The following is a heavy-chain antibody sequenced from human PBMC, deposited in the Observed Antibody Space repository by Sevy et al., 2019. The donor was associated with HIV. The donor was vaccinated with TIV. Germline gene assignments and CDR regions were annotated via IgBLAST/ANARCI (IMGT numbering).Heavy chain of an antibody. CDR1: GFTFSSYV. V-gene: IGHV3-23*01. Sequence: GGSLRLSCTASGFTFSSYVISWVRQAPGKGLEWVSTISASGGSTYYADSVKGRFTISRDNSKKNVYLDMNSLRAEDTAVYYCAGENYYDSEGYRFDYWGQGTLVTVSS. D-gene: IGHD3-22*01. CDR3: AGENYYDSEGYRFDY. CDR2: ISASGGST. J-gene: IGHJ4*02.